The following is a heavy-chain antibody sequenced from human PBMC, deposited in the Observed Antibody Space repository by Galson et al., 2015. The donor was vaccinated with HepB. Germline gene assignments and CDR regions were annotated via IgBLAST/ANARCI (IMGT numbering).Heavy chain of an antibody. D-gene: IGHD4-17*01. CDR3: AKEFTMTTVIDSWD. CDR1: GFTFSSEA. CDR2: ISGSGGST. V-gene: IGHV3-23*01. J-gene: IGHJ4*02. Sequence: LRLSCAASGFTFSSEAMSWVRQAPGKGLEWVSGISGSGGSTYYAESVKGRFTISRDNSKNTLYLQMNSLRAEDTAVYYCAKEFTMTTVIDSWDWGQGTLVTVSS.